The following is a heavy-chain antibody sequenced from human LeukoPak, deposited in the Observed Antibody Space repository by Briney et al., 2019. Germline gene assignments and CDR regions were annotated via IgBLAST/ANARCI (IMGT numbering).Heavy chain of an antibody. J-gene: IGHJ4*02. Sequence: SETLSLTCTVSGGSISSGTYYWGWIRQPPWKGLEWIGTIYYSGSTYYNPSLKSRVTISVDTSKNQFSLKLSSVTAADTAVYYCARESSYIYKSMDYWGQGTLVTVSS. CDR2: IYYSGST. CDR3: ARESSYIYKSMDY. CDR1: GGSISSGTYY. D-gene: IGHD3-16*01. V-gene: IGHV4-39*01.